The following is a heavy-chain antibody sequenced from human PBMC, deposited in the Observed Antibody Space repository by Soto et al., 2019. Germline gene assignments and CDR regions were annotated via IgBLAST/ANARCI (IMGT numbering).Heavy chain of an antibody. CDR3: ERVTRGDYLLTFSLRGMDV. Sequence: SETLSLTCSVYGGSFSGYYWSWIRQPPGKGLEWIGEINDSGITNYNPSLKSRVTMSVDMSKNQLSLKLNSVTAADTAVYYCERVTRGDYLLTFSLRGMDVWGQGTTVTVS. CDR1: GGSFSGYY. D-gene: IGHD4-17*01. J-gene: IGHJ6*02. CDR2: INDSGIT. V-gene: IGHV4-34*01.